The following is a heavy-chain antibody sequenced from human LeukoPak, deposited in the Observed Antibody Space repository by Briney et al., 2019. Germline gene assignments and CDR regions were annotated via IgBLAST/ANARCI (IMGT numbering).Heavy chain of an antibody. CDR1: GGSFSGYY. Sequence: SETLSLTCAVYGGSFSGYYWSWIRQPPGKGLEWIGEIDHSGCTNYNPSLKSRVIISVDTSKNQFSLKVNSVTAADTALYYCASRRDGYVNPFDCWGQGTQVTVSS. J-gene: IGHJ4*02. CDR2: IDHSGCT. CDR3: ASRRDGYVNPFDC. D-gene: IGHD5-24*01. V-gene: IGHV4-34*01.